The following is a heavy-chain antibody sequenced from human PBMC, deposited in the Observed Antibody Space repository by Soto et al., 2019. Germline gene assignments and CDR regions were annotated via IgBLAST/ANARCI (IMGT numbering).Heavy chain of an antibody. Sequence: SETLSLTCTVSGGSISSYYWIWIRQPPGKGLEWIGYIYYSGSTNYNPSLKSRVTISVDTSKNQFSLKLSSVTAADTAVYYCARHTRYYDSSGYYEFDYWGQGTLVTVS. CDR1: GGSISSYY. D-gene: IGHD3-22*01. V-gene: IGHV4-59*08. CDR2: IYYSGST. J-gene: IGHJ4*02. CDR3: ARHTRYYDSSGYYEFDY.